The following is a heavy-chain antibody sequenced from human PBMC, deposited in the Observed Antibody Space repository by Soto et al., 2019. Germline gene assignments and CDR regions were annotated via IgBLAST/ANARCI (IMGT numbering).Heavy chain of an antibody. J-gene: IGHJ4*02. CDR3: AKVIEDVWSGYPIDY. D-gene: IGHD3-3*01. CDR2: ISYDGSNK. V-gene: IGHV3-30*18. Sequence: QVQLVESGGGVVQPGRSLRLSCAASGFTFSSYGMHWVRQAPGKGLEWVAVISYDGSNKYYADSVKGRFTISRDNSKNTLYLQMNSLIAEDTAVYYCAKVIEDVWSGYPIDYWGQGTLVTVSS. CDR1: GFTFSSYG.